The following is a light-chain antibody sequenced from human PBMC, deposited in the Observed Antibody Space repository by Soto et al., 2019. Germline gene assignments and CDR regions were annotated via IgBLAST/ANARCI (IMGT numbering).Light chain of an antibody. V-gene: IGLV2-14*01. Sequence: QSALTQPASVSGSPGQPITISCTGTSSDVGGYNYVSWYQQHPGKAPKLMIYDVSNRPSGVSNRFSGSKSGNTASLTISGLQAEDEADYYCSSYTSSSTLPFATGTKLTVL. CDR1: SSDVGGYNY. CDR3: SSYTSSSTLP. J-gene: IGLJ1*01. CDR2: DVS.